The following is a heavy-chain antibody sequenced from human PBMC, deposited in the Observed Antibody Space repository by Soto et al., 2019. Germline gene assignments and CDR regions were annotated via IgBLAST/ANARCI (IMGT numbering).Heavy chain of an antibody. D-gene: IGHD5-18*01. CDR2: IDWDDDK. CDR3: ARICTAMATGLGMDL. Sequence: SGPTLVNPTQTLTLTCTFSGFSLSTSGMCVSWIRQPPGKALEWLALIDWDDDKYYSTSLKTRLTISKDTSKNQVVLTMTNMDPVDTATYYCARICTAMATGLGMDLWGQGNTVTVSS. CDR1: GFSLSTSGMC. V-gene: IGHV2-70*01. J-gene: IGHJ6*02.